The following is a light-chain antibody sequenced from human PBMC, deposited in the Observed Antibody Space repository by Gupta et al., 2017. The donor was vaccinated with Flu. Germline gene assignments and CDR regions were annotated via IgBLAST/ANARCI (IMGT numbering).Light chain of an antibody. J-gene: IGKJ2*03. V-gene: IGKV3-11*01. CDR3: QQRGNWPYS. CDR1: QSVSSF. Sequence: EIVLTQSPATLSLSPGERATLSCAASQSVSSFLAWYQQKPGQAPRLLIYDASNRATGIPARFSGSGSGTDLTLTINSLEPEDFAVYYCQQRGNWPYSFGQGTKVEIK. CDR2: DAS.